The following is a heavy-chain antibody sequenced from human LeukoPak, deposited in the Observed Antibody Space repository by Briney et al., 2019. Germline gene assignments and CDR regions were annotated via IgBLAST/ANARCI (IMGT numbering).Heavy chain of an antibody. CDR2: IYTGDGDT. Sequence: GAALQIFCRGAGGGFTSDWIGRGRRMPGKGREGRGIIYTGDGDTRYSPSFEGQVTISADKSLITPYLHSSTLKASDTAMYYCARHTPPTSTVPHFDYWGQGTLVTVSS. CDR1: GGGFTSDW. V-gene: IGHV5-51*01. J-gene: IGHJ4*02. CDR3: ARHTPPTSTVPHFDY. D-gene: IGHD2-2*01.